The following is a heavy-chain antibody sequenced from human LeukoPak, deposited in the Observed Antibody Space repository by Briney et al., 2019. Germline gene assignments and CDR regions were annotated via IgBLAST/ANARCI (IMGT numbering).Heavy chain of an antibody. Sequence: GGSLRLSCAASGFTFSSYGMHWVRQAPGKGLEWVSFISYDGSNKYSADSVKGRFTISRDNSKNTLYLQINSLRAEDTAVYYCAKGPRDSNFDYWGQGTLVTVSS. D-gene: IGHD2-15*01. CDR1: GFTFSSYG. J-gene: IGHJ4*02. CDR2: ISYDGSNK. V-gene: IGHV3-30*18. CDR3: AKGPRDSNFDY.